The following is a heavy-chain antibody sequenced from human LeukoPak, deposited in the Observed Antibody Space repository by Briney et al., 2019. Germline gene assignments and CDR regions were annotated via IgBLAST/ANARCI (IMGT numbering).Heavy chain of an antibody. CDR2: IRYDGSNK. CDR1: VFTFSSYG. J-gene: IGHJ4*02. CDR3: AKGRETTVNPPFY. V-gene: IGHV3-30*02. D-gene: IGHD4-17*01. Sequence: QLGGSLRLSCAASVFTFSSYGMHWVRQAPGKGLEWVAFIRYDGSNKYYADSVKGRFTISRDNSKNTLYLQMNSLRAEDTAVYYCAKGRETTVNPPFYWGQGTLVTVSS.